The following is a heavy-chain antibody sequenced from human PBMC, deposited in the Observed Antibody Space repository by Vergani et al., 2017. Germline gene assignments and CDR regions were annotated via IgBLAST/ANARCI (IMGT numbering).Heavy chain of an antibody. V-gene: IGHV4-39*07. D-gene: IGHD3-22*01. J-gene: IGHJ4*02. CDR1: GGSISSSSYY. CDR2: IYYSGST. CDR3: ARAPPLLYDSGYFDY. Sequence: QVQLQESGPGLVKPSQTLSLTCTVSGGSISSSSYYWGWIRQPPGKGLEWIGSIYYSGSTYYNPSLKSRVTISVDTSKNQFSLKLSSVTAADTAVYYCARAPPLLYDSGYFDYWGQGTLVTVSS.